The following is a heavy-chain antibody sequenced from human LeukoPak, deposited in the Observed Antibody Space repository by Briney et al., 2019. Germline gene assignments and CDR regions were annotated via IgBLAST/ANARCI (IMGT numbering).Heavy chain of an antibody. Sequence: SETLSLTCTVSGGSISSGSYYWGWIRQPPGKGLEWIGSIYYSGSTYHNPSLKSRVTISVDTSKNQFSLKLSSVTAAGTAVYYCARASRGFEMTLGGSWFDPWGQGTLVTVSS. CDR3: ARASRGFEMTLGGSWFDP. CDR1: GGSISSGSYY. V-gene: IGHV4-39*07. CDR2: IYYSGST. J-gene: IGHJ5*02. D-gene: IGHD5-12*01.